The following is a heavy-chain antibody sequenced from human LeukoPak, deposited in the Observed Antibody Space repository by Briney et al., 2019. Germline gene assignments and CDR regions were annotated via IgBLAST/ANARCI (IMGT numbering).Heavy chain of an antibody. Sequence: PSETLSLTCAVYGGSFSGYYWSWIRQPPGKGLEWIGEINHSGSTNCNPSLKSRVTISLDTSKNQFSLKLSSVTAADTAVYYCARGGYNYGYYFDYWGQGTLVTVSS. V-gene: IGHV4-34*01. D-gene: IGHD5-18*01. CDR3: ARGGYNYGYYFDY. CDR1: GGSFSGYY. J-gene: IGHJ4*02. CDR2: INHSGST.